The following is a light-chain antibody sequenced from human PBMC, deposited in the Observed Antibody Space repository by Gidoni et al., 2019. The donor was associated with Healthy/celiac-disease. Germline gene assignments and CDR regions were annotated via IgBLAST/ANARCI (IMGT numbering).Light chain of an antibody. Sequence: QSALTQPASVSGSPGQSITISCTGTSSDVGGYNYGSWYQQHPGKAPKLMLYEVSNRPSGVSNRFSGSKSGNTASLTISGLQAEDEADYYCSSYTSSSITWVFGGGTKLTVL. V-gene: IGLV2-14*01. CDR2: EVS. CDR3: SSYTSSSITWV. CDR1: SSDVGGYNY. J-gene: IGLJ3*02.